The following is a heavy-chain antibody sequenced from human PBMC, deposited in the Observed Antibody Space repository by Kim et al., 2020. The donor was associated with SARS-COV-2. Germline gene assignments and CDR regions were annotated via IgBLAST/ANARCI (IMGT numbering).Heavy chain of an antibody. J-gene: IGHJ4*02. CDR3: AREYQLLYRAFDY. V-gene: IGHV4-4*07. D-gene: IGHD2-2*02. Sequence: YNPSLKGRVTMSIDTSKNQFSLSLTSVTAADTAVYYCAREYQLLYRAFDYWGQGTLVTVSS.